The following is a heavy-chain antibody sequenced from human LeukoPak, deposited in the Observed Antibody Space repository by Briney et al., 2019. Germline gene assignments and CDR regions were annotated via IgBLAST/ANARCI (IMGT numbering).Heavy chain of an antibody. V-gene: IGHV7-4-1*02. J-gene: IGHJ4*02. CDR2: IHPSTGNP. CDR1: GYTFTNYA. Sequence: ASVKVSCKASGYTFTNYAMNWVRQAPGQGLEWMGWIHPSTGNPTYAQGFTGRFVFSLDTSVSTTYLQISSLKAEDTAVYYCARAYQRLGELSLPDYWGQGTLVTVSS. CDR3: ARAYQRLGELSLPDY. D-gene: IGHD3-16*02.